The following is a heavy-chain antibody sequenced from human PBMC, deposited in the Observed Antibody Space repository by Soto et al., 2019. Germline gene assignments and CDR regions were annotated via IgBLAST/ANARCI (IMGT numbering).Heavy chain of an antibody. Sequence: PSETLSLTCAVSGGSISSGGYSWSWIRQPPGKGLEWIGYIYHSGSTYYNPSLKSRVTISVDRSKNQFSLKLSSVTAADTAVHYCARSSGGPRSYYYYGMDVWGQGTTVTVSS. D-gene: IGHD3-10*01. CDR3: ARSSGGPRSYYYYGMDV. V-gene: IGHV4-30-2*01. CDR2: IYHSGST. CDR1: GGSISSGGYS. J-gene: IGHJ6*02.